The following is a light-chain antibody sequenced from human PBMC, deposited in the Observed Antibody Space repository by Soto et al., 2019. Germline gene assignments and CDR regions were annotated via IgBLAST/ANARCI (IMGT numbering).Light chain of an antibody. Sequence: DIVMTQSPATLSVSPGERATLSCRASQTLSSRHLAWYQQKPGQAPRLLIYGSSSRATDIPDRFSGSGSGTDFTLTISTLEPEDFAIYYCQQYGYSRTFGQGTKVDI. V-gene: IGKV3-20*01. CDR3: QQYGYSRT. J-gene: IGKJ1*01. CDR1: QTLSSRH. CDR2: GSS.